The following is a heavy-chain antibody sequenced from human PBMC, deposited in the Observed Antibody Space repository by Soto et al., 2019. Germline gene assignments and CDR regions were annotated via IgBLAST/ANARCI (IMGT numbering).Heavy chain of an antibody. CDR3: AHSDDYYDSSSYYGPFDY. CDR1: GFSLSTSGVG. CDR2: IYWDDDK. D-gene: IGHD3-22*01. V-gene: IGHV2-5*02. Sequence: QITLKESGPTLVKPTQTLTLTCTFSGFSLSTSGVGVGWIRQPPGKALEWLALIYWDDDKRYSPSLKSRLTITKDTSKNQVVLTMTNMDPVDTATYYCAHSDDYYDSSSYYGPFDYWGQGTLVTVSS. J-gene: IGHJ4*02.